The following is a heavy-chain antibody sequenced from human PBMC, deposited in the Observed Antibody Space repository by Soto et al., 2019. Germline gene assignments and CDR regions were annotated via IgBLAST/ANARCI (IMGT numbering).Heavy chain of an antibody. D-gene: IGHD3-9*01. Sequence: ASVKVSCKVSGYTLTELSMHWVRQAPGKGLEWMGGFDPEDGETIYAQKFQGRVTMTEDTSTDTAYMELSSLRSEDTAVYYCATFGRYFDWLSQRNKDYLGQRTLVTVSS. CDR1: GYTLTELS. J-gene: IGHJ4*01. V-gene: IGHV1-24*01. CDR2: FDPEDGET. CDR3: ATFGRYFDWLSQRNKDY.